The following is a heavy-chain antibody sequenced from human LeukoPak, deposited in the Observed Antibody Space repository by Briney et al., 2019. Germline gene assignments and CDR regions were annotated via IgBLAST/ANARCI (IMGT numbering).Heavy chain of an antibody. CDR1: GFTFSSYW. CDR3: AKDSSGWSIDY. V-gene: IGHV3-74*01. J-gene: IGHJ4*02. D-gene: IGHD6-19*01. CDR2: INGDGSTT. Sequence: GGSLRVSCAASGFTFSSYWMHWVRQAPGNGLVWVSRINGDGSTTTYADSVKGRFTISRDNAKNTLYLQMNSLRAEDTAVYYCAKDSSGWSIDYWGQGTLVTVSS.